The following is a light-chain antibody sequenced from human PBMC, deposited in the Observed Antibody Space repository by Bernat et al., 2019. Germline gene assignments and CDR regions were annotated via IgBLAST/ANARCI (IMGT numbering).Light chain of an antibody. V-gene: IGLV3-1*01. Sequence: SYELTQPPSVSVSPGQTASITCSGDRLANTCWYQQKPGQSPVVVIFRVNKRPSGIPERFSGSNSGNTATLTISGTQPMDEADYYCQAWDSSAGVFGGGTKLTVL. CDR1: RLAN. CDR2: RVN. CDR3: QAWDSSAGV. J-gene: IGLJ3*02.